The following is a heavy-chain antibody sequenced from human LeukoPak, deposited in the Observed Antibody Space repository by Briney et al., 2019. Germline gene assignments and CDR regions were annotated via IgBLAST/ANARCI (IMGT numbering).Heavy chain of an antibody. Sequence: SETLSLTCTVSGGSISSSSYYWGWIRQPPGKGLEWIGSIYYSGSTYYNPSLKSRVTISVDTSKNQFSLKLSSVTAADTAVYYCARGQVTPADYWGQGTLVTVSS. D-gene: IGHD2-21*02. V-gene: IGHV4-39*07. J-gene: IGHJ4*02. CDR3: ARGQVTPADY. CDR1: GGSISSSSYY. CDR2: IYYSGST.